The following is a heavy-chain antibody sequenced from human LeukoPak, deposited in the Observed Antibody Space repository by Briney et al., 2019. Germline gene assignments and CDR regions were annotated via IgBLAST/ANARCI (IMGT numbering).Heavy chain of an antibody. Sequence: PSETLSLTCAVYGGSFSGYYWSWIRQPPGKGLEWIGEINHSGSTNYNPSLKSRVTISVDTSKNQFSLKLSSVTAADTAVYYCARGRTSVQYSSSFHYWGQGTLVTVSS. V-gene: IGHV4-34*01. CDR1: GGSFSGYY. CDR3: ARGRTSVQYSSSFHY. CDR2: INHSGST. D-gene: IGHD6-13*01. J-gene: IGHJ4*02.